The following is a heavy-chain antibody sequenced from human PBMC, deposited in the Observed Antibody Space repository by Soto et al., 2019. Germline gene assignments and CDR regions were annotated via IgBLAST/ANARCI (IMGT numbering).Heavy chain of an antibody. D-gene: IGHD2-2*01. Sequence: GASVKVSCKAXGYTFTSYYMHWLRHDPGQGLEWMGIIDPSGGSTSYAQKFQGRVTMTRDTSTSTVYMELSSLRSEDTAVYYCAREPVPAADHAFDIWGQGTMVTVSS. J-gene: IGHJ3*02. CDR1: GYTFTSYY. CDR3: AREPVPAADHAFDI. V-gene: IGHV1-46*03. CDR2: IDPSGGST.